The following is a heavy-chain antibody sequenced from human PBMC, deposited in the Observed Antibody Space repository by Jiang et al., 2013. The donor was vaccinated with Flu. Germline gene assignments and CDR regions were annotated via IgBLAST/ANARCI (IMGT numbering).Heavy chain of an antibody. CDR2: ISSNGGST. CDR3: VKWTPMIVVVTHYYGMDV. CDR1: GFTFSSYA. D-gene: IGHD3-22*01. Sequence: VQLVESGGGLVQPGGSLRLSCSASGFTFSSYAMHWVRQAPGKGLEYVSAISSNGGSTYYADSVKGRFTISRDNSKNTLYLQMSSLRAEDTAVYYCVKWTPMIVVVTHYYGMDVWGKGTTVTVSS. J-gene: IGHJ6*04. V-gene: IGHV3-64D*06.